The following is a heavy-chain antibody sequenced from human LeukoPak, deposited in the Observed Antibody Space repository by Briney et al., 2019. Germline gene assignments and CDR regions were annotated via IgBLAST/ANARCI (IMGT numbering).Heavy chain of an antibody. J-gene: IGHJ6*02. V-gene: IGHV1-69*04. CDR1: GGTFSSYA. D-gene: IGHD3-22*01. CDR2: IIPILGIA. CDR3: AREGGTPYDSGLYGMDV. Sequence: SVKVSCKASGGTFSSYAISWVRQAPGQGLEWMGRIIPILGIANYAQKFQGRVTITADKSTSTVYMELSSLRSEDTAVYYCAREGGTPYDSGLYGMDVWGQGTTVTVSS.